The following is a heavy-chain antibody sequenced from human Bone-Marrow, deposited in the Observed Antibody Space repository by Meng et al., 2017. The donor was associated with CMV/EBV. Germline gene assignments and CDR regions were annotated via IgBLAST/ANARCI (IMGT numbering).Heavy chain of an antibody. J-gene: IGHJ4*02. CDR1: GFTFDDYA. D-gene: IGHD4-23*01. Sequence: GGSLRLSCAASGFTFDDYAMHWVRQAPGKGLEWVSGISWNSGSIGYADSVKGRFTISRDNSKNTLYLQMNSLRAEDTAVYYCAKLYGGLGVLDYWGQGTLVTVSS. CDR3: AKLYGGLGVLDY. CDR2: ISWNSGSI. V-gene: IGHV3-9*01.